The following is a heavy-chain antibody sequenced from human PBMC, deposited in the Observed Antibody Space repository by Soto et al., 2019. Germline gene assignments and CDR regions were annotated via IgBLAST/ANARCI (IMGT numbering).Heavy chain of an antibody. V-gene: IGHV4-39*01. CDR3: ARSGLYGDYALDY. CDR2: IHYSGST. D-gene: IGHD4-17*01. Sequence: PSETLSLTCTVSGGSISSSSYYWGWIRQPPGKGLEWIASIHYSGSTYYNPSLKSRVTLSVDTSKNQFSLHLNSVTAADTALYYCARSGLYGDYALDYWGQGILVTVSS. J-gene: IGHJ4*02. CDR1: GGSISSSSYY.